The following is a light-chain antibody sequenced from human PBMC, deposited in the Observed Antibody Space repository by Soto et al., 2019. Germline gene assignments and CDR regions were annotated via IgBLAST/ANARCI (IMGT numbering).Light chain of an antibody. V-gene: IGKV1-9*01. CDR3: QQLNNYPRT. CDR2: NAS. J-gene: IGKJ1*01. CDR1: QGFSSY. Sequence: DIXLAQSPSFLXASVGDRVTIXCRASQGFSSYLLWYQQRTGKARKHLISNASTLQSGAPSRFSGSGSATEFTRTISSLQPEDFATYYCQQLNNYPRTFGQGTKVDIK.